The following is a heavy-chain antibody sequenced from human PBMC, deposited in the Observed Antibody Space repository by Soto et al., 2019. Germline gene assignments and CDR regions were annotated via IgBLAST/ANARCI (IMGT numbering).Heavy chain of an antibody. CDR1: GYTFTSYY. J-gene: IGHJ3*02. D-gene: IGHD1-26*01. CDR2: INPSGGST. V-gene: IGHV1-46*01. Sequence: ASVKVSCRASGYTFTSYYMHWVRQAPGQGLEWMGIINPSGGSTSYAQKFQGRVTMTRDTSTSTVYMELSSLRSEDTAVYYCARSDGAPGAFDTWGQGTMVTVSS. CDR3: ARSDGAPGAFDT.